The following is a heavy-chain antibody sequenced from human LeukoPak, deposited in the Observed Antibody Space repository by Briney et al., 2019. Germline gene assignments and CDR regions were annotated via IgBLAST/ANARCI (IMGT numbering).Heavy chain of an antibody. Sequence: GASVKVSCKASGYTFTSYGISWVRQAPGQGLEWMGWISAYNGNTNYAQKFQGRVTITADKSTSTAYMELSSLRSEDTAVYYCASWALPKSIAALGSFDYWGQGTLVTVSS. CDR1: GYTFTSYG. D-gene: IGHD6-6*01. CDR2: ISAYNGNT. CDR3: ASWALPKSIAALGSFDY. J-gene: IGHJ4*02. V-gene: IGHV1-18*01.